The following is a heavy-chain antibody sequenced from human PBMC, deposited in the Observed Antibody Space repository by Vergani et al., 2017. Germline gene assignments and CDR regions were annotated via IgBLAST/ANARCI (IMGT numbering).Heavy chain of an antibody. CDR1: GFTFSDHY. Sequence: EVQLVESGGGLVQPGGSLRLSCAASGFTFSDHYMDWVRQAPGEGLEWVGRIRKSANSYTTEYAASVKGRFTISRDDSKNSLYLQMNSLKTEDTAVYYCSRLGETRSFDYLGQGTLVTVSS. D-gene: IGHD3-16*01. CDR2: IRKSANSYTT. CDR3: SRLGETRSFDY. V-gene: IGHV3-72*01. J-gene: IGHJ4*02.